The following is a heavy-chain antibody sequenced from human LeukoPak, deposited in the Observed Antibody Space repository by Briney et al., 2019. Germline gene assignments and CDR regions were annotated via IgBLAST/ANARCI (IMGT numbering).Heavy chain of an antibody. CDR3: AIIDYYDSSGYYLDY. CDR2: IKPDGSEK. CDR1: GFTFSTYW. Sequence: PGGSLRLSCGDSGFTFSTYWMSWVRQVPGKGLEWVASIKPDGSEKYYVDSVKGRFTISRDNAKNSLYLQLNSLRAEDTALFYCAIIDYYDSSGYYLDYWGQGTLVTVSS. J-gene: IGHJ4*02. V-gene: IGHV3-7*01. D-gene: IGHD3-22*01.